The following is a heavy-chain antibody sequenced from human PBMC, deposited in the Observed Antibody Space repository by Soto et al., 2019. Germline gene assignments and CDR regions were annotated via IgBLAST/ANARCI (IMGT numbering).Heavy chain of an antibody. J-gene: IGHJ3*02. D-gene: IGHD1-26*01. CDR1: GGSMSSYF. CDR3: ARGRGGPCDAFDI. CDR2: IYYSGTT. V-gene: IGHV4-59*01. Sequence: QVQLRESGPRLVKPSETLSLTCTVSGGSMSSYFWSWIRQSPGKGLEWIGYIYYSGTTNYNPSFKSRVTTLLDTSKNPFSLKRVSLTAADMAFYYYARGRGGPCDAFDIWGPGALVTVSS.